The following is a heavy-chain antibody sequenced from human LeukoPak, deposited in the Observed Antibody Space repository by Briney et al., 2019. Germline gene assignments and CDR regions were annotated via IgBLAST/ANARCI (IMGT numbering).Heavy chain of an antibody. CDR3: ARGFYDSSGYQHAFDI. Sequence: ASVKVSCKASGYTFTGYYMHWVRQAPGQWLEWMGWIDPNSGGTNYAQKFQGWVTMTRDTSISTAYMELSRLRSDDTAVYYCARGFYDSSGYQHAFDIWGQGTMVTVSS. J-gene: IGHJ3*02. D-gene: IGHD3-22*01. CDR1: GYTFTGYY. V-gene: IGHV1-2*04. CDR2: IDPNSGGT.